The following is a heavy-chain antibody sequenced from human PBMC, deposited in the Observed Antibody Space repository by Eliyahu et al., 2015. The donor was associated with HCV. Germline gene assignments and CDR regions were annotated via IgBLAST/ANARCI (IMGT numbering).Heavy chain of an antibody. CDR1: GYTFTDYY. CDR3: VLNYYGSGILYNYFDY. J-gene: IGHJ4*02. Sequence: QVQLVQFGAEVKRPGASVKVSCEASGYTFTDYYIHWMXQAXGQGLEWMGWINPNNGGAFYAQKFKGRVTLTRDTSISTVYMELSSLRSDDTAVYYCVLNYYGSGILYNYFDYWGQGTLVTVSS. CDR2: INPNNGGA. V-gene: IGHV1-2*02. D-gene: IGHD3-10*01.